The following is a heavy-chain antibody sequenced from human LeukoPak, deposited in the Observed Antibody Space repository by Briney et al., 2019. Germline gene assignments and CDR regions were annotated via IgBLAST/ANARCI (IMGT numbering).Heavy chain of an antibody. D-gene: IGHD6-13*01. V-gene: IGHV3-30*01. J-gene: IGHJ4*02. CDR3: ARDPPTIAAAAE. Sequence: VKGRFTISRDNSKNTLYLQMNSLRAEDTAVYYCARDPPTIAAAAEWGQGTLVTVSS.